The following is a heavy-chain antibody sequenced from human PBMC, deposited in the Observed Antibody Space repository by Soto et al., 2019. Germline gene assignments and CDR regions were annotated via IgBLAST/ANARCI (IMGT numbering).Heavy chain of an antibody. CDR2: IIPILGIA. J-gene: IGHJ1*01. CDR1: GGTFSSYT. Sequence: GASVKVSCKASGGTFSSYTISWVRQAPGQGLEWMGRIIPILGIANYAQKFQGRVTITADKSTSTAYMELSSLRSEDTAVYYCARVGWSGYDFGLGYWGQGTLVTVSS. CDR3: ARVGWSGYDFGLGY. V-gene: IGHV1-69*02. D-gene: IGHD5-12*01.